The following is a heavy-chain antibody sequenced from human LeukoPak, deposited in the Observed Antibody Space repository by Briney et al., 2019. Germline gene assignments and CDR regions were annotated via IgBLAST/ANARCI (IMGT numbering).Heavy chain of an antibody. Sequence: GGPLRLSCAASGFTFSDYYMSWIRQAPGKGLEWVSYISSSSSYTNYADSVKGRFTISRDNAKNSLYLQMNSLRAEDTAVYYCARELSAAPDYWGQGTLVTVSS. CDR1: GFTFSDYY. D-gene: IGHD3-10*01. CDR2: ISSSSSYT. V-gene: IGHV3-11*06. J-gene: IGHJ4*02. CDR3: ARELSAAPDY.